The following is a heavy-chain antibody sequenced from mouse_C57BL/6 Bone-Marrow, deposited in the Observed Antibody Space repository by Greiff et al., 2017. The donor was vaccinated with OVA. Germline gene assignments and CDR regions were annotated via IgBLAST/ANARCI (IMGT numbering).Heavy chain of an antibody. V-gene: IGHV1-19*01. J-gene: IGHJ1*03. CDR2: INPYNGGT. CDR1: GYTFTDYY. Sequence: VQLQQSGPVLVKPGASVKMSCKASGYTFTDYYMNWVKQSHGKSLEWIGVINPYNGGTSYNQKFKGKATLTVDKSSSTAYMELNSLTSEDSAVYYCARMRHWYFDVWGTGTTVTVSS. CDR3: ARMRHWYFDV.